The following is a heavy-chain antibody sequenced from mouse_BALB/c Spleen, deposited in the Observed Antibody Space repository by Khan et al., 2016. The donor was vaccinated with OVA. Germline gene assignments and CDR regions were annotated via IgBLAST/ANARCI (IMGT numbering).Heavy chain of an antibody. CDR3: VRGRSY. J-gene: IGHJ3*01. V-gene: IGHV3-2*02. Sequence: EVKLLESGPGLVKPSQSLSLTCTVTGYSITSDYAWNWIRQFPGNRLEWMGYINYSGSTSKKQSLKSRMSISRDTSKNQIFLQLNSVTTEDTATYYCVRGRSYWGQGTLVTVSA. CDR2: INYSGST. CDR1: GYSITSDYA.